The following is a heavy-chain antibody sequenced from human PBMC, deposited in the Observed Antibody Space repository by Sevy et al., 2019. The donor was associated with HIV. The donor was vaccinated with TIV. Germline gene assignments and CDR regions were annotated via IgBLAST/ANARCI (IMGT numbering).Heavy chain of an antibody. CDR2: IIPIFGTA. Sequence: ASVKVSCKASGGTFSSYAISWVRQAPGQGLEWMGGIIPIFGTANYAQKFQGRVTITADESTSTAYMELSSLRSEDTAVYDCARLVPDAPDYWGQGTLVTVSS. J-gene: IGHJ4*02. CDR3: ARLVPDAPDY. V-gene: IGHV1-69*13. CDR1: GGTFSSYA.